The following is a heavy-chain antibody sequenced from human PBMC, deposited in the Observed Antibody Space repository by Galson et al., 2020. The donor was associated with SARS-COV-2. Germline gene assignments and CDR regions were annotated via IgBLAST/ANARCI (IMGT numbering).Heavy chain of an antibody. CDR3: ARDTFFDYVCGSYRPGVDY. CDR1: GYTFTSYG. Sequence: ASVKVSCKASGYTFTSYGISWVRQAPGQGLEWMGWISAYNGNTNYAQKLQGRVTMTTDTSTSTSYMELRSLRSDDTAVYYCARDTFFDYVCGSYRPGVDYWGQGTLVTVSS. J-gene: IGHJ4*02. V-gene: IGHV1-18*01. CDR2: ISAYNGNT. D-gene: IGHD3-16*02.